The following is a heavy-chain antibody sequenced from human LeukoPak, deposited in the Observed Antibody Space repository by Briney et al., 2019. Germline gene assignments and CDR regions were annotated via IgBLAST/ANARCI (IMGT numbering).Heavy chain of an antibody. D-gene: IGHD6-13*01. V-gene: IGHV3-7*05. Sequence: GGSLRLSCAASGFSFSSSWMSWVRQAPGKGLEWGANIKKDGSAKYYVDSVKGRFTISRDNAKNSLYLQMNSLRAEDTAVYYCARDWGLVEAAGDYWGQGTLVTVSS. CDR2: IKKDGSAK. CDR3: ARDWGLVEAAGDY. J-gene: IGHJ4*02. CDR1: GFSFSSSW.